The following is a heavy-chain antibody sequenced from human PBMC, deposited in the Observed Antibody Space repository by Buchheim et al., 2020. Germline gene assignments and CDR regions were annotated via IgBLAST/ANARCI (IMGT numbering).Heavy chain of an antibody. D-gene: IGHD1-26*01. J-gene: IGHJ4*02. CDR3: ARDLGREWERGDY. Sequence: QVQLVESGGGVVQPGRSLRLSCAASGFTFSSYGMHWVRQAPGKGLEWVAVIWYDGSNKYYADFVKGRFTISRDNSKNTLYLQMNSLRAEDTAVYYCARDLGREWERGDYWGQGTL. V-gene: IGHV3-33*01. CDR1: GFTFSSYG. CDR2: IWYDGSNK.